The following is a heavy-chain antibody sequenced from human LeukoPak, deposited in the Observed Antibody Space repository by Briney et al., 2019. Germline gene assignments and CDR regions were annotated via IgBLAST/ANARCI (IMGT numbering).Heavy chain of an antibody. CDR3: ASGGTVAYYFDY. D-gene: IGHD4-23*01. CDR1: GGTFSSYA. V-gene: IGHV1-69*05. CDR2: IIPIFGTA. J-gene: IGHJ4*02. Sequence: ASVKVSCKASGGTFSSYAISWVRQATGQGLEWMGGIIPIFGTANYAQKFQGRVTITTDESTSTAYMELSSLRSEDTAVYYCASGGTVAYYFDYWGQGTLVTVSS.